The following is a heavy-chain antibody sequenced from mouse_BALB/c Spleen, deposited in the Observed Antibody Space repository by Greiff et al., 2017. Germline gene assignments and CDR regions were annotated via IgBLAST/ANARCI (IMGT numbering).Heavy chain of an antibody. CDR3: ARREVFYAMDY. Sequence: EVHLVESGGDLVKPGGSLKLSCAASGFTFSSYGMSWVRQTPDKRLEWVATISSGGSYTYYPDSVKGRFTISRDNAKNTLYLQMSSLKSEDTAMYYCARREVFYAMDYWGQGTSVTVSS. CDR1: GFTFSSYG. V-gene: IGHV5-6*01. CDR2: ISSGGSYT. J-gene: IGHJ4*01.